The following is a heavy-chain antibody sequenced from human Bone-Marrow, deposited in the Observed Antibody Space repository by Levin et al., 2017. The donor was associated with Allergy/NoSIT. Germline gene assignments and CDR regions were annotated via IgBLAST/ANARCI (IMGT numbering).Heavy chain of an antibody. J-gene: IGHJ6*02. CDR3: ARDFLDYGGNSGYGLAV. CDR1: GFSFSTYN. Sequence: PGGSLRLSCAASGFSFSTYNMHWVRQAPGKGLEWVTVISYEGSDKYYADSVKGRFTISRDNSKNTLYLHMKSLRPEDTALYYCARDFLDYGGNSGYGLAVWGQGTTVTVSS. CDR2: ISYEGSDK. D-gene: IGHD4-23*01. V-gene: IGHV3-30*03.